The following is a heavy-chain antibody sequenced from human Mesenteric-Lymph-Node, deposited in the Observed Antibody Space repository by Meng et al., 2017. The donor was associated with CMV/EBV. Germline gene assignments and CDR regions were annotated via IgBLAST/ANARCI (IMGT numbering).Heavy chain of an antibody. CDR1: GYTFTSYA. J-gene: IGHJ4*02. CDR2: INTNTGNP. D-gene: IGHD3-10*01. Sequence: KAAGYTFTSYAMNWVRQAPGQGLEWMGWINTNTGNPTYAQGFTGRFVFSLDTSVSTAYLQISSLKAEDTAVYYCARDPPMVRGVMDYWGQGTLVTVSS. V-gene: IGHV7-4-1*02. CDR3: ARDPPMVRGVMDY.